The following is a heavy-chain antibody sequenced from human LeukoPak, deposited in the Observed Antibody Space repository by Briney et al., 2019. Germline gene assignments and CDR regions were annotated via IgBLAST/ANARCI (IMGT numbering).Heavy chain of an antibody. Sequence: PSETLSLTCTVSTASITTYYWSWIRQPAGKGLEWIGRFHTTGTADYNPSLKSRVSMSVDTSKKQFSLKLDSVTAADTAVYYCAKRGYDTKGNYHSWFFDLWGRGTLVTVSS. CDR2: FHTTGTA. CDR1: TASITTYY. V-gene: IGHV4-4*07. D-gene: IGHD3-3*01. CDR3: AKRGYDTKGNYHSWFFDL. J-gene: IGHJ2*01.